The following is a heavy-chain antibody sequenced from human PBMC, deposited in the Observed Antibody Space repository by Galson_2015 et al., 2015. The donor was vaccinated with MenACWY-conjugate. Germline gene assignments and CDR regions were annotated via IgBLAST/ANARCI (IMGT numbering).Heavy chain of an antibody. CDR2: IYPGDSDT. CDR3: ARHYYGSGSYYLDY. CDR1: GYSFTSSW. Sequence: QSGAEVKKPGESLQISCKGSGYSFTSSWIVWVRLMPGKGLEWMGIIYPGDSDTRYSPSFQGQVTISADKSISTAYLQWSSLRASDTAMYYCARHYYGSGSYYLDYWGQGTLVTVSS. D-gene: IGHD3-10*01. J-gene: IGHJ4*02. V-gene: IGHV5-51*01.